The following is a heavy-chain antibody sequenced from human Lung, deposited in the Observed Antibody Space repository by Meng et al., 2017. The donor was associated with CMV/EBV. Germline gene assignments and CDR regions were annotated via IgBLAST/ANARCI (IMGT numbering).Heavy chain of an antibody. D-gene: IGHD6-6*01. J-gene: IGHJ4*02. CDR1: GFSLTTRGVG. V-gene: IGHV2-5*02. Sequence: QITLKESGPTLVKPTQTLTLTCTFSGFSLTTRGVGVGWIRQPPGKALEWLALIYWDDDRRCRPSLKSRLTITKDTSKNQVVLSMTNMDPVDAATYYCAHIIAARPFDYWGQGALVTVSS. CDR3: AHIIAARPFDY. CDR2: IYWDDDR.